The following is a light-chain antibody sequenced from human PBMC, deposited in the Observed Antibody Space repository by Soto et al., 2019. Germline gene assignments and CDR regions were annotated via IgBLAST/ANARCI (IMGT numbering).Light chain of an antibody. CDR2: EVV. V-gene: IGLV2-8*01. CDR3: KSYAGSNAYV. Sequence: QSLLTQPPSATGSPGQSVTISCTGTKREIGVYHFVSWYRHHPGKAPRLSIYEVVQGPSEDPDRLPGTNPSDNATATVYWLQAADEADYFCKSYAGSNAYVFGSGTKVTV. J-gene: IGLJ1*01. CDR1: KREIGVYHF.